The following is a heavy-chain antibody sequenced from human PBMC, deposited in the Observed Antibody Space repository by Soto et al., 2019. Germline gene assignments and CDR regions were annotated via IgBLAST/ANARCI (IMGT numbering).Heavy chain of an antibody. J-gene: IGHJ4*02. CDR2: ITGTTFTT. CDR3: ARPDVRYLDWLFRLGY. CDR1: GFTFNNYA. D-gene: IGHD3-9*01. V-gene: IGHV3-23*01. Sequence: GGSLRLSCAASGFTFNNYAMNWVRQAPGKWLEWVASITGTTFTTYYADSVKGRFTISRDNSRNTLYLELNSLRADDTAVYYCARPDVRYLDWLFRLGYWGQGALVTVSS.